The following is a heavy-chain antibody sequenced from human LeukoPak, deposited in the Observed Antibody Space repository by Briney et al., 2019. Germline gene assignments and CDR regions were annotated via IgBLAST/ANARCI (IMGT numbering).Heavy chain of an antibody. Sequence: GGSLRLSCAASGFTFSNYAMSWVRQAPGKGLEWVSAISGSGGSTYYADSVKGRFTISRDNSKNTLYLQMNRLRAEDTAIYYCARDALISYRGAWSQSDYWGQGTLVTVSS. CDR2: ISGSGGST. J-gene: IGHJ4*02. D-gene: IGHD2-2*01. V-gene: IGHV3-23*01. CDR1: GFTFSNYA. CDR3: ARDALISYRGAWSQSDY.